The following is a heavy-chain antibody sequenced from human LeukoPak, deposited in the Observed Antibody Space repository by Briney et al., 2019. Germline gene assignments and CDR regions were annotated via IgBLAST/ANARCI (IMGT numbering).Heavy chain of an antibody. J-gene: IGHJ4*02. CDR1: GFTLSDYG. CDR3: ARILDSAWGELGY. V-gene: IGHV3-30*02. D-gene: IGHD6-19*01. Sequence: GGSLRLSCVVSGFTLSDYGIHWVRQAPGKGLEWMAFIRSDGSNKYYADSVKGRFTISRDNSKNTLYLQMNSLRAEDTAVYYCARILDSAWGELGYWGQGTLVTVSS. CDR2: IRSDGSNK.